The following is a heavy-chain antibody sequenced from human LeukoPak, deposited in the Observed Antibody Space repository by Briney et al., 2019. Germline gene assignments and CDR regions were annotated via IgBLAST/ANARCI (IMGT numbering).Heavy chain of an antibody. Sequence: GGSLRLSCAASGFTFISYEMNWVRQAPGKGLEWVSYISSSGSTIYYADSVKGRFTISRDNAKNSLYLQMNSLRAEDTAVYYCARDGSMVRGVIKPSAFEIWGQGTMATVSS. J-gene: IGHJ3*02. D-gene: IGHD3-10*01. CDR2: ISSSGSTI. V-gene: IGHV3-48*03. CDR3: ARDGSMVRGVIKPSAFEI. CDR1: GFTFISYE.